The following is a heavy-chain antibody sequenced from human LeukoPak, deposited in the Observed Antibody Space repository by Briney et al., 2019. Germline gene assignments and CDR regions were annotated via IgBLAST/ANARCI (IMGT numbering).Heavy chain of an antibody. J-gene: IGHJ6*03. V-gene: IGHV1-69*05. Sequence: SVKVSCKASGGTFSSYAISWVRQAPGQGLEWMGWISPIFGTANYAQKFQGRVTISTDESTSTAYMELSSLRSEDTAVYHCAREDRDYYYMDVWGKGTTVTVSS. CDR3: AREDRDYYYMDV. CDR2: ISPIFGTA. CDR1: GGTFSSYA.